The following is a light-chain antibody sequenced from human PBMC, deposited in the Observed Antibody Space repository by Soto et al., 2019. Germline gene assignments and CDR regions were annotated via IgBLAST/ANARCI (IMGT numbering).Light chain of an antibody. CDR3: QHYNNWPLA. J-gene: IGKJ3*01. CDR2: GAS. CDR1: QSVSSN. V-gene: IGKV3-15*01. Sequence: EIVMTQSPTTLSVSPGERATLSCRASQSVSSNLAWYQQKPGQAPRLLIYGASTRATGIPARFSGSGSVTEFTLTISSLQAEDFAVYYCQHYNNWPLAFGPGTKVDIK.